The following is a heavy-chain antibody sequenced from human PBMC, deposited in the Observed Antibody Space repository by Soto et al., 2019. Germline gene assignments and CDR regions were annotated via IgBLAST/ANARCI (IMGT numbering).Heavy chain of an antibody. CDR2: FVPILGVP. Sequence: QVQLVQSGAEVKKPGSSVKVSCKASGGIFNSYAINWVRQAPGQGLEWMGGFVPILGVPNYAQKFQGRVTITADETTSTAYMELSSLRSEDTAVYYCARVVVVPAAINSFYYYGMDVWGQGTTVTVSS. V-gene: IGHV1-69*01. D-gene: IGHD2-2*01. CDR1: GGIFNSYA. CDR3: ARVVVVPAAINSFYYYGMDV. J-gene: IGHJ6*02.